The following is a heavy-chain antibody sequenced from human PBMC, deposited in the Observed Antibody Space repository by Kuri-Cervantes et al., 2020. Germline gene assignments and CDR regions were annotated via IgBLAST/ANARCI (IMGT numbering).Heavy chain of an antibody. CDR1: GGSISNYY. CDR3: ARLPPLSSGWYRLDY. J-gene: IGHJ4*02. CDR2: IYSTGST. D-gene: IGHD6-19*01. Sequence: SETLSLTCTVSGGSISNYYWTWIRQPPGKGLEWIGYIYSTGSTTYNPSLNSRVTISLDASKNQFSLNLRSMTAADTAVYYCARLPPLSSGWYRLDYWGQGTLVTVSS. V-gene: IGHV4-59*01.